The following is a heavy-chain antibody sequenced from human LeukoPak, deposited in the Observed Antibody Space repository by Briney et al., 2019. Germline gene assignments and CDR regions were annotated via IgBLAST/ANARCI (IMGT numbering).Heavy chain of an antibody. CDR2: MNPSNGNI. Sequence: GASVKVSCKASGYSFTSYDVNWVRQATGQGLEWMGWMNPSNGNIGYAQKFQGWVTMTRDTSISTAYMELSRLTSDDTAVYYCASDRSYNKGPLDYWGQGTLVTVSS. CDR1: GYSFTSYD. J-gene: IGHJ4*02. V-gene: IGHV1-8*01. CDR3: ASDRSYNKGPLDY. D-gene: IGHD1-14*01.